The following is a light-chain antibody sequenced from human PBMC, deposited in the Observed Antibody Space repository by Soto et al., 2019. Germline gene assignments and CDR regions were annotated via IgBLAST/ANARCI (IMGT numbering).Light chain of an antibody. CDR3: QQYGSSPRT. J-gene: IGKJ2*01. CDR2: GAS. Sequence: EIVLTQSPGTLSLSPGERATLSCRASQSVSSSYFAWYQQKPGQAPRLLIYGASSRATGIPDRFSGSGSGTDFTLTISRLEPEDFAVYYCQQYGSSPRTFVQGTKLEIK. CDR1: QSVSSSY. V-gene: IGKV3-20*01.